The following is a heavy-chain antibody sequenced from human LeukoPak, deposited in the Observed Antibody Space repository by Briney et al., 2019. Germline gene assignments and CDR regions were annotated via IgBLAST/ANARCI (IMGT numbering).Heavy chain of an antibody. J-gene: IGHJ3*02. CDR3: AGSTSAYYFSAFDI. Sequence: PSETLSLTCAVYGESLSGYYWTWIRQPPGKGLEWIGEINHSGNTNYNPSLKSRVTISVDTSKNHFSLKLSSVTAADTALYYCAGSTSAYYFSAFDIWGQGTVVTVSS. CDR1: GESLSGYY. V-gene: IGHV4-34*01. D-gene: IGHD3-22*01. CDR2: INHSGNT.